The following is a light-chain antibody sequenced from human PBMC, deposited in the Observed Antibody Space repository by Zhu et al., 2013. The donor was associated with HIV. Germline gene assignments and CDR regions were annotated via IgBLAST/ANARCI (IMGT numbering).Light chain of an antibody. CDR3: QSYDSTNRGV. CDR2: EDY. CDR1: SGSIASNY. Sequence: NFMLTQPHSVSESPGKTVTISCTRTSGSIASNYVQWYQQRPGSAPTTVIYEDYQRPSGVPDRFSGSIDSSSNSASLTISGLKTEDEAVYYCQSYDSTNRGVFGGGTKLTVL. J-gene: IGLJ3*02. V-gene: IGLV6-57*03.